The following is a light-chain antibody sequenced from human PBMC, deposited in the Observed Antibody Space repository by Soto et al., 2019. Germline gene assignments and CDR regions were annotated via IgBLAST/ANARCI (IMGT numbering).Light chain of an antibody. CDR3: QHYKSYSEA. V-gene: IGKV1-5*03. CDR2: KAS. J-gene: IGKJ1*01. Sequence: DIQMTQSPSTLSGSVGDRVTITCRASQTISSWLAWYQQKPGKAPKLLIYKASTLKRGVPSRVSGSGSGTEFTRTSSSLQPDDFATYYCQHYKSYSEAFGQGTKVDIK. CDR1: QTISSW.